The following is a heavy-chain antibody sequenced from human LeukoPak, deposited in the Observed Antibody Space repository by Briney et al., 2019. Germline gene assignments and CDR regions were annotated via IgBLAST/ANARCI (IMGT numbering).Heavy chain of an antibody. Sequence: SVKVSCKASGGTFSSYAISWVRQAPGQGLEWMGRIIPILGIANYAQKFQGRVTITADKSTSTAYMELSSLRSEDTAVYYCARGYSSSWYGGFDYWGQGTLVTVSS. D-gene: IGHD6-13*01. CDR2: IIPILGIA. CDR3: ARGYSSSWYGGFDY. CDR1: GGTFSSYA. V-gene: IGHV1-69*04. J-gene: IGHJ4*02.